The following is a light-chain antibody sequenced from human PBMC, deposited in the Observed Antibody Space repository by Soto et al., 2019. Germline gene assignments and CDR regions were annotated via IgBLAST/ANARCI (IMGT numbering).Light chain of an antibody. Sequence: DIQLTQSPSFLSASVGDRVTISCRASQGISSYLAWYQQTPGKAPKLLIYASSILQSGVPSGFSGSGSGTEFTLTICSLQPEDFATYYCQQLNTFPVTFGQGTRL. CDR1: QGISSY. CDR2: ASS. CDR3: QQLNTFPVT. J-gene: IGKJ5*01. V-gene: IGKV1-9*01.